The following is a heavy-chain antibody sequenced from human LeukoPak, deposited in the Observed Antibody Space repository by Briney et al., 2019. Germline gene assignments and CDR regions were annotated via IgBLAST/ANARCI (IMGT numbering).Heavy chain of an antibody. D-gene: IGHD5-18*01. CDR2: ISAYNGYT. CDR1: GYTFSSYG. V-gene: IGHV1-18*01. J-gene: IGHJ4*02. CDR3: ARASSAAPVSYRGFDY. Sequence: ASVKVSCKASGYTFSSYGISWVRQAPGQGLEWMGWISAYNGYTTYAQRLKGRVTMTTDTSTTTAYMELRSLRSDDTAVYYCARASSAAPVSYRGFDYWGQGTLVTVSS.